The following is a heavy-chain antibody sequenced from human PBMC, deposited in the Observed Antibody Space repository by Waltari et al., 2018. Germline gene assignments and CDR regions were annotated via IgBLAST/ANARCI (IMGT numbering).Heavy chain of an antibody. D-gene: IGHD3-10*01. CDR3: ARGPGSGSYIPDY. CDR2: IQSSSNFI. J-gene: IGHJ4*02. Sequence: EVQLVESGGGLVKPGESLSLSCAASGFPFSHYSMNWVRQAPGKGLEWVSSIQSSSNFIYYADAVNGRFTTSRDNVKNSLFLQMDSLRDEDTAVYYCARGPGSGSYIPDYWGQGTLVTVSS. CDR1: GFPFSHYS. V-gene: IGHV3-21*01.